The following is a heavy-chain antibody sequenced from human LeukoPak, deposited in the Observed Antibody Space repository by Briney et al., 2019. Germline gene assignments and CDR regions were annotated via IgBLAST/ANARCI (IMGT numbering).Heavy chain of an antibody. CDR1: GFTVSSNY. CDR2: IYSGGST. J-gene: IGHJ6*02. D-gene: IGHD2-15*01. Sequence: GGSLRLYCAASGFTVSSNYMSWVRQAPGKGLEWVSVIYSGGSTYYADSVKGRFTISRHNSKNTLYLQMNSLRAEDTAVYYCARDQGYCSGGSCYGDYYYGMDVWGQGTTVTVSS. V-gene: IGHV3-53*04. CDR3: ARDQGYCSGGSCYGDYYYGMDV.